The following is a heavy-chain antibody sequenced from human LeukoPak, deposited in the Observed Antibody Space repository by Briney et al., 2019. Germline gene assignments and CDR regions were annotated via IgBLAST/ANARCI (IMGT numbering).Heavy chain of an antibody. V-gene: IGHV4-59*01. J-gene: IGHJ3*02. CDR3: ARVVEEYSSCSDAFDI. D-gene: IGHD6-6*01. Sequence: ASETLSLTCTASGGSIISYYWSWIRQPPRKRLGCSGYISYSGSTNYNPSLKSGVAISVDTSKNQFSPKMSSVTAADTAVYYCARVVEEYSSCSDAFDIWGQGTMVTVSS. CDR1: GGSIISYY. CDR2: ISYSGST.